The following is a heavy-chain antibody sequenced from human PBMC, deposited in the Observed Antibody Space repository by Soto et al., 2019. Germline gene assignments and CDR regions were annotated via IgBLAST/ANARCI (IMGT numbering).Heavy chain of an antibody. D-gene: IGHD2-15*01. CDR1: GGSFSGYY. J-gene: IGHJ6*03. V-gene: IGHV4-34*01. CDR2: INHSGST. CDR3: AEYCSGGSCYGSYYMDV. Sequence: PSETLSLTCAVYGGSFSGYYWSWIRQPPGKGLEWIGEINHSGSTNYNPSLKSRVTISVDTSKNQFSLKLSSVTAADTAVYYCAEYCSGGSCYGSYYMDVWGKGTTVTVSS.